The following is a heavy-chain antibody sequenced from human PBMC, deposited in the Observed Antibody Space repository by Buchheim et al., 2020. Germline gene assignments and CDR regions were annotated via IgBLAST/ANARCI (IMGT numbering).Heavy chain of an antibody. CDR2: INPSGGST. CDR3: ARDEIVLVPAAIPTSMDV. J-gene: IGHJ6*02. CDR1: GYTFTSYY. D-gene: IGHD2-2*01. Sequence: QVQLVQSGAEVKKPGASVKVSCKASGYTFTSYYIHWVRQAPGQGLEWMGIINPSGGSTSYAQKFQGRVTMTRDTSTSTVYMELSSLRSEDTAVYYYARDEIVLVPAAIPTSMDVWGQGTT. V-gene: IGHV1-46*01.